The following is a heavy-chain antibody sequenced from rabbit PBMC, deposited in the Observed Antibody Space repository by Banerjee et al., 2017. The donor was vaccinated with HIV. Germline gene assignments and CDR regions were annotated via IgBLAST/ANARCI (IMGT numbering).Heavy chain of an antibody. CDR2: IYAGEGTT. V-gene: IGHV1S45*01. J-gene: IGHJ4*01. CDR3: ARTHYSGASYFWL. D-gene: IGHD8-1*01. Sequence: QEQLKETGGGLVQPGGSLTLSCKASGFDFTNYYMSWVRQAPGKGLEWIGAIYAGEGTTDYASWVNGRFTISKSSSTTVTLQMTSLTAADTATYFCARTHYSGASYFWLWGPGTLVTVS. CDR1: GFDFTNYYM.